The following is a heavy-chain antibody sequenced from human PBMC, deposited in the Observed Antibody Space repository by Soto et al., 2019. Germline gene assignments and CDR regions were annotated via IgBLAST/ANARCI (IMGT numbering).Heavy chain of an antibody. D-gene: IGHD1-26*01. V-gene: IGHV3-20*04. CDR2: VNWNGGST. Sequence: GGSLRLSCAASRFTFDEYGMSWARQAPGKGLEWVSGVNWNGGSTGYADSVKGRFTISRDNAKNSLYLQMNSLRAEDTAFYYSVRGASLNFDYWGQGTLLTVSS. CDR1: RFTFDEYG. J-gene: IGHJ4*01. CDR3: VRGASLNFDY.